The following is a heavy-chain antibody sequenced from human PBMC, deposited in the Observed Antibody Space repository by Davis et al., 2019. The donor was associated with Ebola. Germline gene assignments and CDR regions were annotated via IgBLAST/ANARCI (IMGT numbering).Heavy chain of an antibody. CDR2: ISSSSSTI. J-gene: IGHJ4*02. V-gene: IGHV3-48*02. CDR1: GFTFSSYS. Sequence: GESLKISCAASGFTFSSYSMNWVRQTPGKGLEWVSYISSSSSTIYYADSVKGRFTISRDNAKNSLYLQMNSLRDEDTAVYFCARGGYYLDHWGQGIPVSVSS. CDR3: ARGGYYLDH.